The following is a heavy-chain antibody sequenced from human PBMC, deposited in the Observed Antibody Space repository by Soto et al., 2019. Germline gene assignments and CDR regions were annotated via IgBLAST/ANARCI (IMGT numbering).Heavy chain of an antibody. Sequence: PXEALALRFTVSGGSISGHYWCWIRQPPGKGLEWIGHIYYNGATSYKPSLKSRLTFSVDTTKNQFSLNVTSVTTADTAVYYCARVWVMAGGVSTWFDAWGQATLVTVSS. CDR1: GGSISGHY. CDR2: IYYNGAT. J-gene: IGHJ5*02. CDR3: ARVWVMAGGVSTWFDA. D-gene: IGHD3-10*01. V-gene: IGHV4-59*11.